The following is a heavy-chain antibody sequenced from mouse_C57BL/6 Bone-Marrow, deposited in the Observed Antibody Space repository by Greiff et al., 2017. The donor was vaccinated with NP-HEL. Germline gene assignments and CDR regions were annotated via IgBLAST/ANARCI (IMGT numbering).Heavy chain of an antibody. D-gene: IGHD1-1*01. J-gene: IGHJ2*01. V-gene: IGHV5-6*01. CDR1: GFTFSSYG. Sequence: DVHLVESGGDLVKPGGSLKLSCGASGFTFSSYGMSWVRQTPDKRLAWVATISSGGSYTYYPDSVKGRFTISRDNAKNTLYLQMSSLKSEDTAMYYCARAYYGSSYSFDYWGQGTTLTVSS. CDR3: ARAYYGSSYSFDY. CDR2: ISSGGSYT.